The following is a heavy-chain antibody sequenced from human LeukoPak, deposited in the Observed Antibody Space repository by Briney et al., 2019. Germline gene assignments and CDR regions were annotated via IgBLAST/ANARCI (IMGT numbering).Heavy chain of an antibody. D-gene: IGHD6-25*01. CDR3: ARGERY. J-gene: IGHJ4*02. CDR2: INHSGST. V-gene: IGHV4-34*01. CDR1: GGSFSGYY. Sequence: SETLSLTCAVYGGSFSGYYWSWIRQPPGKGLEWIGEINHSGSTNYNPSLKSRVTISVDTSKNQFSLKLSSVTAADTAVYYCARGERYWGQGTLVTVSS.